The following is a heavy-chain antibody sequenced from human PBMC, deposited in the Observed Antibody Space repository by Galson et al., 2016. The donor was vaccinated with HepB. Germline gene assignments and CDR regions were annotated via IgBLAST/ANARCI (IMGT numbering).Heavy chain of an antibody. CDR3: ARSRREVATIFFDY. CDR2: IYYSGIA. CDR1: GDPITNYH. Sequence: SETLSLTCSVSGDPITNYHWSWIRQPPGKGLEWIGNIYYSGIANYNPSLKSRVTISADTSKNQFSLKLSSVTAADTAVYYCARSRREVATIFFDYWGRGTLLTVSS. J-gene: IGHJ4*02. V-gene: IGHV4-59*01. D-gene: IGHD5-24*01.